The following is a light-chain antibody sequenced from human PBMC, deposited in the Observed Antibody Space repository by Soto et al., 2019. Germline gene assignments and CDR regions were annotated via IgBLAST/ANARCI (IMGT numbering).Light chain of an antibody. J-gene: IGLJ3*02. Sequence: QLVLTQSPSASASLGASVKLTCTLSSGHSSYAIAWHQQQPEKGPRYLMKLNSDGSHSKGDGIPDRFSGSSSGAERYLTISSLQSDDEADYYCQTWGSGWVFGGGTKVTVL. CDR1: SGHSSYA. CDR2: LNSDGSH. V-gene: IGLV4-69*02. CDR3: QTWGSGWV.